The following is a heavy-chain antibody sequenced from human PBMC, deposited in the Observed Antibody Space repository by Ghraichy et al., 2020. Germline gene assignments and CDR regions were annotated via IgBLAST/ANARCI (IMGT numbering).Heavy chain of an antibody. D-gene: IGHD2-2*03. V-gene: IGHV3-53*01. CDR3: ARASGHVDINYYGLDI. CDR1: GFIFSSNY. Sequence: GGSLRLSCAASGFIFSSNYLNWVRQAPGRGLEWVSLIDSAGRTYYAASVRGRFTITRDNSKQIFFLQMNSLRVDDTAVYYCARASGHVDINYYGLDIWGQGTTVTVSS. J-gene: IGHJ6*02. CDR2: IDSAGRT.